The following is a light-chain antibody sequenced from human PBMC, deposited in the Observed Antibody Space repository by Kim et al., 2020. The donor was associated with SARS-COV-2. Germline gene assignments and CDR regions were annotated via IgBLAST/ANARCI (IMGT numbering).Light chain of an antibody. CDR1: SSDIGDDNY. CDR3: GSYTSSNTYV. J-gene: IGLJ1*01. V-gene: IGLV2-14*03. CDR2: DVS. Sequence: GQSITSSCTGTSSDIGDDNYVSWYQQHPGKAPQLMVYDVSDRPSGVSNRFSGSKSGNTASLTISGLQAEDEADYYCGSYTSSNTYVFGSGTKVTVL.